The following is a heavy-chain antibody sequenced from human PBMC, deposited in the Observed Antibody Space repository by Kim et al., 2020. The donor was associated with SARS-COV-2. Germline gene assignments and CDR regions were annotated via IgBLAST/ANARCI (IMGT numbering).Heavy chain of an antibody. CDR3: ASTAGYSYGPYYYYGMDV. CDR1: GDSVSSNSAA. Sequence: SQTLSLTCAISGDSVSSNSAAWNWIRQSPSRGLEWLGRTYYRSKWYNDYAVSVKSRITINPDTSKNQFSLQLNSVTPEDTAVYYCASTAGYSYGPYYYYGMDVWGQGTTVTVSS. CDR2: TYYRSKWYN. D-gene: IGHD5-18*01. V-gene: IGHV6-1*01. J-gene: IGHJ6*02.